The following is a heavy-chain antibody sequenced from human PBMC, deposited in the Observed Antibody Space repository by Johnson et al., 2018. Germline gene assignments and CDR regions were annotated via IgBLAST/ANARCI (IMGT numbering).Heavy chain of an antibody. CDR1: GFTFSGSS. J-gene: IGHJ4*02. CDR3: TRPDTEPYCMINHCYSFDY. CDR2: IRSKPHSYAT. Sequence: VQLQESGGGLVQPGGSLKLSCTASGFTFSGSSMHWVRQASGKGLEWLGRIRSKPHSYATEYAASVKGRFTISRNDSKNTAYLQMNSLKTDDTAVNYFTRPDTEPYCMINHCYSFDYWGQGTLVTVSS. V-gene: IGHV3-73*02. D-gene: IGHD2-21*02.